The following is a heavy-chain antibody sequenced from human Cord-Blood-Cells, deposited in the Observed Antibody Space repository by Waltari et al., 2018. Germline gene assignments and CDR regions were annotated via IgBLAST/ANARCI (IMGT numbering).Heavy chain of an antibody. CDR3: ASIYSSSSDY. J-gene: IGHJ4*02. D-gene: IGHD6-6*01. CDR1: GGSVSSGSYY. Sequence: QVQLQESGPGLVKPSETLSLTCTVSGGSVSSGSYYWSWIRQPPGKGLEWIGYIYYSGSTNYNPSLKSRVTISVDPSKNQFSLKLSSVTAADTAVYYCASIYSSSSDYWGQGTLVTVSS. V-gene: IGHV4-61*01. CDR2: IYYSGST.